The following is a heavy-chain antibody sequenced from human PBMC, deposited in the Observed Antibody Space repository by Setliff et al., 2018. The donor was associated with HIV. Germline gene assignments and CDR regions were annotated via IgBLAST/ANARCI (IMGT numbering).Heavy chain of an antibody. D-gene: IGHD5-12*01. CDR3: AKGRYGGYDWEYNWFDT. CDR2: IRQDGGEA. CDR1: GFTFSTYW. V-gene: IGHV3-7*03. J-gene: IGHJ5*02. Sequence: GGSLRLSCAASGFTFSTYWMSWVRQAPGKGPEWVANIRQDGGEAYYVDSVSGRFTISRDNAKNTLYLQMNSLRVEDTAVYYCAKGRYGGYDWEYNWFDTWGQGTLVTVSS.